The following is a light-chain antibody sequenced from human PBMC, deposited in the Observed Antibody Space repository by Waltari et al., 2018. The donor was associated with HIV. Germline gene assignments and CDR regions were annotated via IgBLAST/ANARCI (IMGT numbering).Light chain of an antibody. Sequence: QSALTQPASVSGSLGQSITISCIGTSSDIATYNYVSWYQHHPDKAPRLVIYDANSRPSGVLCRFSGSKSGNTAYLTISGLQAEDEADYYCASYTITSTLVFGGGTKVTVL. CDR3: ASYTITSTLV. V-gene: IGLV2-14*01. CDR1: SSDIATYNY. J-gene: IGLJ3*02. CDR2: DAN.